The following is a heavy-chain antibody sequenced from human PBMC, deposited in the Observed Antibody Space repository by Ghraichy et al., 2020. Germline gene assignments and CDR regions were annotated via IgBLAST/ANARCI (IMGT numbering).Heavy chain of an antibody. CDR3: ARHPRHDYVWGSLGFFDP. Sequence: SETLSLTCTVSGGSISSSSYYWGWIRQPPGKGLEWIGSIYYSGSTYYNPSLKSRVTISVDTSKNQFSLKLSSVTAADTAVYYCARHPRHDYVWGSLGFFDPWGQGTLVTVSS. D-gene: IGHD3-16*01. J-gene: IGHJ5*02. CDR2: IYYSGST. CDR1: GGSISSSSYY. V-gene: IGHV4-39*01.